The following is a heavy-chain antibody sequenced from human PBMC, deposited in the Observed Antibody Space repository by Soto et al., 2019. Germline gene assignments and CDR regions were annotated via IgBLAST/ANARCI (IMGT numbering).Heavy chain of an antibody. J-gene: IGHJ6*03. CDR2: MNPNSGST. CDR1: GYTFTSYD. Sequence: ASVKVSCKASGYTFTSYDINWVRQATGQGLEWMGWMNPNSGSTGYAQKFQGRVTMTRNTSISTAYMELSSLRSEDTAVYYCARGSGMAIYYYYYMDVWGKGTTVTVSS. CDR3: ARGSGMAIYYYYYMDV. D-gene: IGHD1-20*01. V-gene: IGHV1-8*01.